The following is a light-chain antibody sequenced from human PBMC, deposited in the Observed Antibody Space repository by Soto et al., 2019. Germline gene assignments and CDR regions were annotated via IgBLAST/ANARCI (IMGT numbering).Light chain of an antibody. Sequence: DIQMTQPPSSLSAPVEDRATITCRQIQSFTIFLNCYHQKPGKAPKLLFYAASSLQSGVPSRFSGSGSGTAFTLTISSLKPEDFATYYCQQSSSTPRITFGQGTRLEIK. J-gene: IGKJ5*01. V-gene: IGKV1-39*01. CDR3: QQSSSTPRIT. CDR1: QSFTIF. CDR2: AAS.